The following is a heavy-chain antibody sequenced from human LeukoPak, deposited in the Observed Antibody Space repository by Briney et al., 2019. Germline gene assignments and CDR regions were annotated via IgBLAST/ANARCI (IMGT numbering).Heavy chain of an antibody. J-gene: IGHJ4*02. D-gene: IGHD2-2*01. Sequence: PGGSLRLSCAASGFTFTSYAMSWVRQAPGKGLEWVSGLSGSGGSTYYADSVKGRFTISRDNSKNTLYLQMNSLRAEDTAVYYCAKGSRVEPVAYCDYWGQGTLVTVSS. CDR1: GFTFTSYA. CDR2: LSGSGGST. CDR3: AKGSRVEPVAYCDY. V-gene: IGHV3-23*01.